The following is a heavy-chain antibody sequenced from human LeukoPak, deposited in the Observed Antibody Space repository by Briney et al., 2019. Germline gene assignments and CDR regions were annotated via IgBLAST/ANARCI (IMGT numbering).Heavy chain of an antibody. Sequence: GASVKVSCKASGYTFTSYGINWVRQAPGQGLEWMGWISAYNGDTNYAQKLQGRVTMTTDTSTSTAYMELRSLRSDDTAVYYRARDPHYKGLWFGEGDNWFDPWGQGTLVTVSS. CDR2: ISAYNGDT. CDR3: ARDPHYKGLWFGEGDNWFDP. D-gene: IGHD3-10*01. J-gene: IGHJ5*02. V-gene: IGHV1-18*01. CDR1: GYTFTSYG.